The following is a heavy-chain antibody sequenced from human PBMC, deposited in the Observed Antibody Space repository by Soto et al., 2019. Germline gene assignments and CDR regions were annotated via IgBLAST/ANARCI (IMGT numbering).Heavy chain of an antibody. Sequence: GGSLRLSCTASGFTFGDHAMSWFRQAPGKGLEWVGFIRNKAYGGTTEYAASVKDRFTISRDDSKSIAYLQMNSLKTEDTAVYYCIRGQYCRGYSCSPHDWGQGPLVTVSS. V-gene: IGHV3-49*03. CDR3: IRGQYCRGYSCSPHD. CDR2: IRNKAYGGTT. D-gene: IGHD2-15*01. CDR1: GFTFGDHA. J-gene: IGHJ4*02.